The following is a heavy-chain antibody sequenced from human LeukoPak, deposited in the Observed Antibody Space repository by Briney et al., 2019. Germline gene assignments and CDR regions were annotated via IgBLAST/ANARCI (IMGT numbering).Heavy chain of an antibody. CDR3: GRESRIVGTTSVWYYFDY. D-gene: IGHD1-26*01. V-gene: IGHV4-59*02. CDR2: IHYSGLT. Sequence: SETLSLTCTVSGGSVNGYYWNWIRQAPGKGLEWIGFIHYSGLTVCSPSLQSRVSMSVDTSKNQFSLNLRSVTAADTAVYFCGRESRIVGTTSVWYYFDYWGQGTLVTVSS. CDR1: GGSVNGYY. J-gene: IGHJ4*02.